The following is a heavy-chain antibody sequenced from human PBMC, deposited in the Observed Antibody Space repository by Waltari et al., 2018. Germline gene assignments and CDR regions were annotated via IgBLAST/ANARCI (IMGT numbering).Heavy chain of an antibody. Sequence: EVQLLESGGGLVQPGGSLRLSCAASGFTFSSYAMSLIRQAPGKGLEWVAAISGSGGSTYYADSVKGRFTISRDNSKNTLYLQMNSLRAEDTAVYYCAKLRISAQGYFDLWGRGTLVTVSS. J-gene: IGHJ2*01. CDR3: AKLRISAQGYFDL. V-gene: IGHV3-23*01. CDR2: ISGSGGST. CDR1: GFTFSSYA.